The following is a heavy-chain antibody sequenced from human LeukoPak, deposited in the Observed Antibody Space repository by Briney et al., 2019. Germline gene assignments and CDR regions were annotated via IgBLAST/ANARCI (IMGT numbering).Heavy chain of an antibody. CDR3: AKVGSGWYYYDY. D-gene: IGHD6-19*01. Sequence: GGSLRLSCAASGFTFDDSAMHWVRQAPGKGLEWASLISGDGDNTYYADSVKGRFTISRDNNENSLYLQMNSLRTEDTALYYCAKVGSGWYYYDYWGQGALVTVSS. V-gene: IGHV3-43*02. J-gene: IGHJ4*02. CDR1: GFTFDDSA. CDR2: ISGDGDNT.